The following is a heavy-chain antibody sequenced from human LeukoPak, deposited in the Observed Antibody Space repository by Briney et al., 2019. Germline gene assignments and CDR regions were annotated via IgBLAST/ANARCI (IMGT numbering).Heavy chain of an antibody. Sequence: GGSLRLSCTASGFTLANSAMSWVRQAPGKGLAWVSAVGPSGTTFYADSVKGRFTISRDSSRNTLYLQMNGLRVEDTAIYYCAKRGETYKGFDCWGQGALVTVSS. D-gene: IGHD4-17*01. CDR3: AKRGETYKGFDC. V-gene: IGHV3-23*01. CDR1: GFTLANSA. J-gene: IGHJ4*02. CDR2: VGPSGTT.